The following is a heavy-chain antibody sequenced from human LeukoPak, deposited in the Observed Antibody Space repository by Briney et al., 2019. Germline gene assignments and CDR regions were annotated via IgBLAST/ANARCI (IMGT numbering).Heavy chain of an antibody. J-gene: IGHJ4*02. CDR2: IIPIFGTA. CDR3: AREREGPFPAMSNGYFDY. CDR1: GGTFSSYA. Sequence: ASVKVSCKASGGTFSSYAISWVRQAPGQGLEWMGGIIPIFGTANYAQKFQGRVTITTDGSTSTAYMELSSLRSEDTAVYYCAREREGPFPAMSNGYFDYWGQGTLVTVSS. D-gene: IGHD5-18*01. V-gene: IGHV1-69*05.